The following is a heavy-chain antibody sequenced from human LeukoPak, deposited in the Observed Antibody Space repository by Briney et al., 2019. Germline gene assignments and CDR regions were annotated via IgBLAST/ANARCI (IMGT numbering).Heavy chain of an antibody. D-gene: IGHD3-10*01. CDR2: ITYSGST. V-gene: IGHV4-59*08. CDR1: GGSISSAH. J-gene: IGHJ5*02. Sequence: SETLSLTCTVSGGSISSAHWSWIRQPPGKGLEWIGYITYSGSTHYNPSLKSRVTISVDASKNQFSLKLTSVTAADTAMYYCARLGGDWTSGNFYSAENRFDPCGQGTLVTVSS. CDR3: ARLGGDWTSGNFYSAENRFDP.